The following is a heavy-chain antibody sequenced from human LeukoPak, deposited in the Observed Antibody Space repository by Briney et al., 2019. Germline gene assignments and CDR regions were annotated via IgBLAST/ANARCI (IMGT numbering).Heavy chain of an antibody. CDR3: AKDPHSIPLYYFDY. D-gene: IGHD2/OR15-2a*01. CDR1: GFTFSSYA. CDR2: ISGSGGST. J-gene: IGHJ4*02. V-gene: IGHV3-23*01. Sequence: PGGSLRLSCAASGFTFSSYAMSWVRQAPGKGLEWVSAISGSGGSTFYADSVKGRFTISRDNSKNTLYLQMNSLRAEDTAVYYCAKDPHSIPLYYFDYWGQGTLVTVSS.